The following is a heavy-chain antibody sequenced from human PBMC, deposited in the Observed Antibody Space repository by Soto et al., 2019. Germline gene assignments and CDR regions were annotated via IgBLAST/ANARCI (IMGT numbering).Heavy chain of an antibody. CDR1: GFTVITNY. CDR2: IYSEGTT. V-gene: IGHV3-66*01. J-gene: IGHJ4*02. Sequence: EVQLVESGGGLVQPGGSLRLSCAASGFTVITNYMTWVRQAPGKGLEWVSVIYSEGTTYYADSVKGRFTISRDTSKNTLYLQMNSLRAEDTAVYYCARALYGGSRTASLDYWGQGTLVTVSS. CDR3: ARALYGGSRTASLDY. D-gene: IGHD2-15*01.